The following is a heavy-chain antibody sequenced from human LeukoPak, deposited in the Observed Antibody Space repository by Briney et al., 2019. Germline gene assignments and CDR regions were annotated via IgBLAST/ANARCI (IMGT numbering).Heavy chain of an antibody. D-gene: IGHD6-19*01. CDR2: IYYSGST. CDR3: AREGSSGHTAYFDY. V-gene: IGHV4-59*01. Sequence: SETLSLTCVVSGGSISRYYWSWIRQPPGKGLEWIGYIYYSGSTNYNPSLKSRVTISVDTSKNQFSLKLSSVTAADTAVYYCAREGSSGHTAYFDYWGQGTLVTVSS. J-gene: IGHJ4*02. CDR1: GGSISRYY.